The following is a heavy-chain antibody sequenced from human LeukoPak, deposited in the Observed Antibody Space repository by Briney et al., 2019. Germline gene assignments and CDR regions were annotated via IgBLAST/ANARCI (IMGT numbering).Heavy chain of an antibody. J-gene: IGHJ6*02. CDR2: IYHSGST. D-gene: IGHD2-2*03. CDR3: ARDGGLGHCSSTSCPGDGMDV. CDR1: GGSISSSNW. Sequence: SETLSLTCAVSGGSISSSNWWSWVRQPPGKGLEWIGEIYHSGSTNYNPSPKSRVTISVDKSKNQFSLKLSSVTAADTAVYYCARDGGLGHCSSTSCPGDGMDVWGQGTTVTVSS. V-gene: IGHV4-4*02.